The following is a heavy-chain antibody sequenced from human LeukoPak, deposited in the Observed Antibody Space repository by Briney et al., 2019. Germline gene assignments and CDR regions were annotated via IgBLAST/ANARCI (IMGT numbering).Heavy chain of an antibody. CDR2: IRYDGSNT. V-gene: IGHV3-30*02. CDR3: AKDRYPFVVAVGTSYFDY. Sequence: GGSLRLSCAASAFTFSSYDMHWVRQAPGVGLEWVAFIRYDGSNTYYADSVKGRFTISRGNSKNTLYLQLNSLRAEDSAVYYCAKDRYPFVVAVGTSYFDYWGQGTLVTVSS. J-gene: IGHJ4*02. D-gene: IGHD2-15*01. CDR1: AFTFSSYD.